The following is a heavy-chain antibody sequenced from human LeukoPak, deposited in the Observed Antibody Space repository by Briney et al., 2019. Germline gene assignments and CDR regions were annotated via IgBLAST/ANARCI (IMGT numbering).Heavy chain of an antibody. V-gene: IGHV1-18*01. CDR2: ISAYNGNT. J-gene: IGHJ4*02. CDR3: ARDRAIAAAGTPFDY. D-gene: IGHD6-13*01. Sequence: ASVNVSCRASGYTFTTYGISWVRQAPGQGLEWMGWISAYNGNTNYAQKLQGRVTMTTDTSTSTAYMELRSLRSDDTAVYYCARDRAIAAAGTPFDYWGQGTLVTVSS. CDR1: GYTFTTYG.